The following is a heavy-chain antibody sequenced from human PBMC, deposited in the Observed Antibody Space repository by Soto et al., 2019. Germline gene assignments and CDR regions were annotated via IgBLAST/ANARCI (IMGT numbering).Heavy chain of an antibody. CDR3: TRDASRDSSARGWFDP. Sequence: PGGSLRLSCAASGFTFSSFTMNWFRQAPGKGLEWVSTISSNSAYIYYTDALRGRFTISRDNAKNTLHLQMNSLRAEDTAVYYYTRDASRDSSARGWFDPWGPGTLVTVSS. CDR2: ISSNSAYI. CDR1: GFTFSSFT. D-gene: IGHD6-13*01. J-gene: IGHJ5*02. V-gene: IGHV3-21*01.